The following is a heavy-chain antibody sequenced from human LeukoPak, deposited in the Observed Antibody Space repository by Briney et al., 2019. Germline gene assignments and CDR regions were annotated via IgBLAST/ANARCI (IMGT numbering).Heavy chain of an antibody. V-gene: IGHV4-31*03. J-gene: IGHJ4*02. CDR2: IYYSGST. Sequence: SETLSLTCTVSGGSISSGGYYWSWIRQHPGKGLEWIGYIYYSGSTYYNPSLKSRVTISVDTSKNQFPLKLSSVTAADTAVYYCARGELEAFDYWGQGTLVTVSS. D-gene: IGHD1-1*01. CDR1: GGSISSGGYY. CDR3: ARGELEAFDY.